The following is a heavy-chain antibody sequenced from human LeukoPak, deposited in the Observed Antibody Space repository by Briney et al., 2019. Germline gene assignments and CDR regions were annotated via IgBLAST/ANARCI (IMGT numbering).Heavy chain of an antibody. CDR3: AKGRSSWYPLGY. Sequence: GGSPRLSCAASGCTFSSYAMSWVRQAPGKGLEWVSAISGSGGSTYYADSVKGRFTIPRDNSKNTLYLQMNSLRAEDTAVYYCAKGRSSWYPLGYWGQGTLVTVSS. J-gene: IGHJ4*02. D-gene: IGHD6-13*01. CDR2: ISGSGGST. V-gene: IGHV3-23*01. CDR1: GCTFSSYA.